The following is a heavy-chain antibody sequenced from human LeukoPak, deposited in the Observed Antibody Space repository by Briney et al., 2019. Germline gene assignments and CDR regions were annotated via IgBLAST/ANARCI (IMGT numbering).Heavy chain of an antibody. V-gene: IGHV6-1*01. J-gene: IGHJ3*02. CDR1: GDTVSSNSAA. Sequence: SQTLSLTCAISGDTVSSNSAAWDWISQSPSRGLEWLGRTYYRSKWYNDYAVSVKSRISINPDTSKNQFSLQLNSVTPEDTAVYYCARKYSSSWYDALDIWGQGTMVTVSS. CDR3: ARKYSSSWYDALDI. CDR2: TYYRSKWYN. D-gene: IGHD6-13*01.